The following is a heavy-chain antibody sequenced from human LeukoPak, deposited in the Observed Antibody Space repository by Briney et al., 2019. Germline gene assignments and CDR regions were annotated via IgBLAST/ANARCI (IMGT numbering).Heavy chain of an antibody. CDR3: ARVSYSSSTVDY. D-gene: IGHD6-13*01. CDR2: ISAYNGNT. CDR1: GYTFTGYD. Sequence: ASVKVSCKASGYTFTGYDISWVRQAPGQGLEWMGWISAYNGNTNYAQKLQGRVTMTTDTSTSTAYMELRSLRSDDTAVYYCARVSYSSSTVDYWGQGTLVTVSS. V-gene: IGHV1-18*01. J-gene: IGHJ4*02.